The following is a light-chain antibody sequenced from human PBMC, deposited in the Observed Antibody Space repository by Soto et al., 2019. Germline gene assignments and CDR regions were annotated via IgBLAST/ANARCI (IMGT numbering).Light chain of an antibody. Sequence: EIVLTQSPATLSLSPGERATVSCRASQSVGSYLAWYQQKPGQAPRLLIYDASNRATGIPARFSGSGSGTDFTLTISSLEPEDFAVYYCQQRSNWPPLFGGGTKVDI. CDR3: QQRSNWPPL. CDR2: DAS. J-gene: IGKJ4*01. CDR1: QSVGSY. V-gene: IGKV3-11*01.